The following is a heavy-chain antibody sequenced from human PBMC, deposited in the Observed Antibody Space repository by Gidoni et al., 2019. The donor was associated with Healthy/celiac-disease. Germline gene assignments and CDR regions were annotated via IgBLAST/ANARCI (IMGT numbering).Heavy chain of an antibody. D-gene: IGHD5-18*01. CDR2: ISWNSGSI. CDR3: AKEGGYSYGFDY. J-gene: IGHJ4*02. V-gene: IGHV3-9*01. CDR1: GSTFDDYA. Sequence: EVQLVESGGGLVQPGRSLRLSCAASGSTFDDYAMTWVRQAPGKGLEWVSGISWNSGSIGYADSVKGRFTISRDNAKNSLYLQMNSLRAEDTALYYCAKEGGYSYGFDYWGQGTLVTVSS.